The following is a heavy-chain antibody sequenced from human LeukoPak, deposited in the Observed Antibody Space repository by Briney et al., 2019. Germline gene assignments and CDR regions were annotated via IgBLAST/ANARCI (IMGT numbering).Heavy chain of an antibody. Sequence: ASVKVSCRASGYTFTSYYMHWVRQAPGQGLEWRGWMNPNSGNTGYAQKFQGRVTMTRNTSISTAYMELSSLRSEDTAVYYCASDPMVTPEQNPNPVDYWGQGTLVTVSS. CDR2: MNPNSGNT. J-gene: IGHJ4*02. D-gene: IGHD1-14*01. CDR3: ASDPMVTPEQNPNPVDY. CDR1: GYTFTSYY. V-gene: IGHV1-8*02.